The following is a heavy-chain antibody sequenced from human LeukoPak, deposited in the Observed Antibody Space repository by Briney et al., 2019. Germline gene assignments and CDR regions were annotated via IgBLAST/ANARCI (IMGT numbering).Heavy chain of an antibody. Sequence: PGGSLRLSCAASGFTFSSYWMSWVRQAPGKGLEWVANIKQDGSEKYYVDSVKGRFTISRDNAKNSLYLQMNSLRAEDTAVYYCARAEYYYDSSGYYSLFASARDAFDIWGQGTMVTVSS. CDR1: GFTFSSYW. D-gene: IGHD3-22*01. CDR3: ARAEYYYDSSGYYSLFASARDAFDI. J-gene: IGHJ3*02. CDR2: IKQDGSEK. V-gene: IGHV3-7*01.